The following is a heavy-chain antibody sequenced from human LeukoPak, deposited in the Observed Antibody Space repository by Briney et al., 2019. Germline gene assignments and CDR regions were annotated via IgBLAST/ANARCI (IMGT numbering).Heavy chain of an antibody. CDR1: GDSVSSNSAA. J-gene: IGHJ4*02. V-gene: IGHV6-1*01. Sequence: SQTLSLTCVISGDSVSSNSAAWNWIWQSPSRGLEWLGRTYYRSKWYSGYAMSVKSRITIKPDTSKNQFSLQLNSVTPEDTAVYYCARGGSYPLDYWGQGTLVTVSS. D-gene: IGHD1-26*01. CDR3: ARGGSYPLDY. CDR2: TYYRSKWYS.